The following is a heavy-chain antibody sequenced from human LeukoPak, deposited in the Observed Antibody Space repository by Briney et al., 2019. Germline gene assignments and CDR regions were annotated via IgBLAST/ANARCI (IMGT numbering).Heavy chain of an antibody. D-gene: IGHD3/OR15-3a*01. V-gene: IGHV3-7*01. Sequence: GGSLRLSCAASGFMFNAYWMSWVRQAPGKGLEWVANIRGDGSEKSYVDSVKGRFTISRDNAKNSLYLQMNNLRGEDTAVYYCAREGVGDWTSIDYWGQGTLVTVSS. J-gene: IGHJ4*02. CDR1: GFMFNAYW. CDR2: IRGDGSEK. CDR3: AREGVGDWTSIDY.